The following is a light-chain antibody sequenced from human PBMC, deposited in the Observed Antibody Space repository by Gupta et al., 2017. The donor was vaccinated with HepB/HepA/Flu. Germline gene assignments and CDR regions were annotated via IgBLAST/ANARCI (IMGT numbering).Light chain of an antibody. V-gene: IGKV4-1*01. CDR1: QSILFSSNNENG. Sequence: DIVMTQSPDSLAVSLGERATLNCRSSQSILFSSNNENGLAWYQQKPGQSPKLLIYWASTRESGVPDRFSGSGSGTDFALTISSLQAEDVAVYYCQQYYTTPRSFGQGTKLEIK. CDR3: QQYYTTPRS. CDR2: WAS. J-gene: IGKJ2*03.